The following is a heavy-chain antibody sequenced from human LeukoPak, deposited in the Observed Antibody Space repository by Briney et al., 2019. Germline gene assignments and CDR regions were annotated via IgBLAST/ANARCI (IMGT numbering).Heavy chain of an antibody. CDR2: ISSSSSYI. J-gene: IGHJ4*02. CDR1: GFTFSSYS. D-gene: IGHD2-15*01. CDR3: ARGYCSGGSCYSDSDFDY. V-gene: IGHV3-21*01. Sequence: GGSLRLSCAASGFTFSSYSMNWVRQAPGKGLEWVSSISSSSSYIYYADSVKGRFTISRDNAKNSLYLQMNSLRAEDTAVYYCARGYCSGGSCYSDSDFDYWGQGTLVTVSS.